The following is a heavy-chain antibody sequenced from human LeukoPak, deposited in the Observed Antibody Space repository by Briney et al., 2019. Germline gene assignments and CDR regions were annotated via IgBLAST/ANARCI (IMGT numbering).Heavy chain of an antibody. J-gene: IGHJ3*02. V-gene: IGHV1-2*02. D-gene: IGHD7-27*01. CDR1: GYTFTGYY. CDR3: ARGSNTGAAFDI. Sequence: AASVKVSCKASGYTFTGYYKHWVRQAPGQGLEWMGWINPNSGGTNYAQKFQGRVTMTRDTSISTAYMELSRLRSDDTAVHYCARGSNTGAAFDIWGQGTMVTVSS. CDR2: INPNSGGT.